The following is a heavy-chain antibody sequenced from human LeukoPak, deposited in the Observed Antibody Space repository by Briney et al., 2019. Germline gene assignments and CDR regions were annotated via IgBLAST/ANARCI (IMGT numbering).Heavy chain of an antibody. Sequence: GGSLRLSCAASGFTFSSYEMNWVRQAPGKGLEWVSYISSSGSTIYYADSVKGRFTISRDNAKNSLYLQMNSLRAEDTAVYYCARARGGTVTTHYYYYYMDVWGKGTTVTISS. CDR1: GFTFSSYE. CDR3: ARARGGTVTTHYYYYYMDV. CDR2: ISSSGSTI. J-gene: IGHJ6*03. V-gene: IGHV3-48*03. D-gene: IGHD4-17*01.